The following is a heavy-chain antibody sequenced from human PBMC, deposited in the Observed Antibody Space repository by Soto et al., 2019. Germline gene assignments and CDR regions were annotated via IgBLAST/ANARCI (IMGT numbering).Heavy chain of an antibody. CDR3: ARTSLTIFGPSNDYYGMGL. V-gene: IGHV4-39*07. CDR2: IYYSGST. D-gene: IGHD3-3*01. Sequence: PSETLSLTCTVSGGSISSSSYYWGWIRQPPGKGLEWIGSIYYSGSTYYNPSLKSRVSITVDTSKNQFSLNLASVSAEDTAVYYCARTSLTIFGPSNDYYGMGLRGLGTTVTVSS. CDR1: GGSISSSSYY. J-gene: IGHJ6*02.